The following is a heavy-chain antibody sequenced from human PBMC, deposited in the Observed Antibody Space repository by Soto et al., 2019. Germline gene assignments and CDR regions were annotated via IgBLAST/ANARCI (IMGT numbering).Heavy chain of an antibody. CDR2: MNPNSGNT. J-gene: IGHJ3*02. V-gene: IGHV1-8*01. D-gene: IGHD6-13*01. CDR3: ARGKTKQLADAFDI. CDR1: GYTFTNYN. Sequence: GASVKVSCKASGYTFTNYNINWVRQATGQGLEWMAWMNPNSGNTGYAQKFQGRVTVTRNTSISTAYMDLSSLRSEDTAVYYCARGKTKQLADAFDIWGQGTMVTVSS.